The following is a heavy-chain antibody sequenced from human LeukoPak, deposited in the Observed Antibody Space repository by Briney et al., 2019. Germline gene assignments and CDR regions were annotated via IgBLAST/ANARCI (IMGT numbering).Heavy chain of an antibody. CDR2: ISAYNGNT. V-gene: IGHV1-18*01. CDR1: GYTFTSYG. D-gene: IGHD2-21*01. CDR3: ARSSSVTIPGYYFDY. Sequence: ASVKVSCKASGYTFTSYGISWVRQAPGQGLEWMGWISAYNGNTNYAQKLQGRVTMTTVTSTSTAYMELRSLRSDDTAVYYCARSSSVTIPGYYFDYWGQGTLVTVSS. J-gene: IGHJ4*02.